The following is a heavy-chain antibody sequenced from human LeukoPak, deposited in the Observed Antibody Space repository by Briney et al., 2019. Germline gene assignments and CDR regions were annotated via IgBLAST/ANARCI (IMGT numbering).Heavy chain of an antibody. CDR1: GFTFSSYS. CDR2: ISSSGSTI. Sequence: PGGSLRLSCAASGFTFSSYSMNWVRQAPGKGLEWVSYISSSGSTIYYADSVKGRFTISRDNAKNSLYLQMNSLRAEDTAVYYCARSGSYLYYMDVWGKGTTVTISS. J-gene: IGHJ6*03. V-gene: IGHV3-48*04. CDR3: ARSGSYLYYMDV. D-gene: IGHD3-10*01.